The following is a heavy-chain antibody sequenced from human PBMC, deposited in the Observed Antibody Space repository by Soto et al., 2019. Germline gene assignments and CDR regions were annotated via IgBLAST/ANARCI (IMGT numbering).Heavy chain of an antibody. Sequence: QLQLQEAGPGLVKASETLSLTCTVSGDSITFSSYYWGWIRQPPEKGLEWIGSIFYSGGTYYNPSLKSRVTISVDTSQNQFSLKLSSVTAADTAVYYCARRYRYYYYMDVWGKGTTVTVSS. CDR2: IFYSGGT. D-gene: IGHD2-2*02. J-gene: IGHJ6*03. CDR3: ARRYRYYYYMDV. V-gene: IGHV4-39*01. CDR1: GDSITFSSYY.